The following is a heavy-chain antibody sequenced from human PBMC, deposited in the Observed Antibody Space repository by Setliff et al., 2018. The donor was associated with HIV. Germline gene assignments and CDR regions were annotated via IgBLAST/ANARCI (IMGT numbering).Heavy chain of an antibody. Sequence: SVKVSCKASGGTLNSHAINWVRQAPGQGLEWMGGIIPIIGTTNYAQRFQGRVTITADESTSTAYMQLSGLTSDDTGVYYCARGGYRSNWVLDYWGHGTLVTVSS. CDR2: IIPIIGTT. CDR1: GGTLNSHA. D-gene: IGHD5-12*01. V-gene: IGHV1-69*13. CDR3: ARGGYRSNWVLDY. J-gene: IGHJ4*01.